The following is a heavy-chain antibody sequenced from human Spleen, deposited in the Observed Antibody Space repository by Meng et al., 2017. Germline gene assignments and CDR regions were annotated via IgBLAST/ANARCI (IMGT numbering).Heavy chain of an antibody. CDR1: GDTFTSYA. CDR2: INPNSGGT. J-gene: IGHJ5*02. CDR3: ARAMYDSRGYYYWKPWFDP. Sequence: LLGRSGAEGRKPGASVKVSCKASGDTFTSYAVHGARQAHGQGIEWMGWINPNSGGTFYAQKFKGRVTLTSDTSISTAYMDLTSLRSDDTAVYYCARAMYDSRGYYYWKPWFDPWGQGTLVTVSS. V-gene: IGHV1-2*02. D-gene: IGHD3-22*01.